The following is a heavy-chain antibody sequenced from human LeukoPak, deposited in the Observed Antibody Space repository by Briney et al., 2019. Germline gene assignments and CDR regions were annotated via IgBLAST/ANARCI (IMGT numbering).Heavy chain of an antibody. V-gene: IGHV6-1*01. CDR1: GDSVSSNSAA. J-gene: IGHJ6*04. CDR3: AREGHYGSGSYYHYYYYYGMDV. CDR2: TYYRSKWYN. Sequence: SQTLSLTCAISGDSVSSNSAAWNWIRQSPSRGLEWLGRTYYRSKWYNDYAVSVKSRITINPDTSKNQFSLQLNSVTPEDTAVHYCAREGHYGSGSYYHYYYYYGMDVWGKGTTVTVSS. D-gene: IGHD3-10*01.